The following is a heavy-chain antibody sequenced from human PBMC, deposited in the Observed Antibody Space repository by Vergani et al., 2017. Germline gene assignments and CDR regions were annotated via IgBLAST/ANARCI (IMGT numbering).Heavy chain of an antibody. V-gene: IGHV5-51*01. D-gene: IGHD2-21*01. Sequence: EVQLVQSGAEVKKPGESLKISCEGSGYSFISYWIGWVRQMPGKGLEWMGSIYPGDSDTRYSPSFQGQVTISADKSISTAYLQWSSLRASDTAMYYCTRHVPCGDGACLHFDHWGQGTQVTVSS. CDR3: TRHVPCGDGACLHFDH. CDR2: IYPGDSDT. J-gene: IGHJ4*02. CDR1: GYSFISYW.